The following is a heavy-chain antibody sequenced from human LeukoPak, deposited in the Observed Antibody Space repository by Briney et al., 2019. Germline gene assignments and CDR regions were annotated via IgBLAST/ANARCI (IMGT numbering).Heavy chain of an antibody. CDR2: IYSSGST. V-gene: IGHV4-59*01. CDR1: GDSLSGYY. Sequence: SETLSLTCTVSGDSLSGYYRSWIRQPPGEGLEWIGYIYSSGSTNYNPSLKSRVTISVDMSKNQFSLKLSSVTAADTAVYYCARVLSGWPHQFDYWGERTLVTVSS. D-gene: IGHD6-19*01. J-gene: IGHJ4*02. CDR3: ARVLSGWPHQFDY.